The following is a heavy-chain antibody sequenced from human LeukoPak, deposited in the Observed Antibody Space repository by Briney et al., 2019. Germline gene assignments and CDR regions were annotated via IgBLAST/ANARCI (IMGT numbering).Heavy chain of an antibody. CDR2: INPNSGGT. CDR3: ARGIGYCSGGSCYAYDY. Sequence: ASVKVSCKASGYTFTGYYMHWVRQAPGQGLEWMGWINPNSGGTNYAQKFQGWVTMTMDTSISTAYMELSRLRSDDTAVYYCARGIGYCSGGSCYAYDYWGQGTLVTVSS. CDR1: GYTFTGYY. D-gene: IGHD2-15*01. J-gene: IGHJ4*02. V-gene: IGHV1-2*04.